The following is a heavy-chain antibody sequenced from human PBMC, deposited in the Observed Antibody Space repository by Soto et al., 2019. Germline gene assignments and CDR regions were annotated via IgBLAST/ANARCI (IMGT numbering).Heavy chain of an antibody. D-gene: IGHD5-12*01. J-gene: IGHJ5*02. CDR3: AREWLGGKGGGA. Sequence: QVQLVQSGAEVKRPGSSVKVSCESSGDTFNSYVISWVRQAPGQGLEWMGGIIPVIGVTHYAQKVQGRVHSSAPRATGPAYVELAQLGFEAPAPSYCAREWLGGKGGGAWGQGTLVTVPS. V-gene: IGHV1-69*17. CDR2: IIPVIGVT. CDR1: GDTFNSYV.